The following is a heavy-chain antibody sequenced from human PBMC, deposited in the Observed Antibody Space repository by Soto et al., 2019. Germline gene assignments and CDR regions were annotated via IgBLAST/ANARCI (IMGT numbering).Heavy chain of an antibody. V-gene: IGHV4-59*01. CDR2: IYYSGST. D-gene: IGHD3-9*01. J-gene: IGHJ3*02. CDR1: GGSISSYY. Sequence: SETLSLTCTVSGGSISSYYWSWIRQPPGKGLEWIGYIYYSGSTNYNPSLKSRVTISVDTSKNQFSLKLSSVTAADTAVYYCARVGLVSAFDIWGQGTMVTVSS. CDR3: ARVGLVSAFDI.